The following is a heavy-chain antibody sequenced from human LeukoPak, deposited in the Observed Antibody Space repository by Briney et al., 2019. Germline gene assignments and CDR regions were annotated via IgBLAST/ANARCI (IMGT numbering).Heavy chain of an antibody. J-gene: IGHJ4*02. CDR1: GGTFSSYA. CDR2: IIPILGIA. D-gene: IGHD5-24*01. Sequence: GASVKVSCKASGGTFSSYAISWVRQAPGQGLEWMGRIIPILGIANYAQKFQGRVTITADKSTSTAYMELSSLRSEDTAVYYCARESTVATIVDYWGQGTLVTVSS. CDR3: ARESTVATIVDY. V-gene: IGHV1-69*04.